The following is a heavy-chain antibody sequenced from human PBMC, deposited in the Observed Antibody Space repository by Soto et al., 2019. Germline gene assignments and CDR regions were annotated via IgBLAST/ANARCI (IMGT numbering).Heavy chain of an antibody. Sequence: SETLSLTCTVSGGSVSSGSYYWSWIRQPPGKGLEWIGYIYYSGSTNYNPSLKSRVTISVDTSKNQFSLKLSSVTAADTAVYYCAREEGELPNYFDYWGQGTLVTVSS. CDR1: GGSVSSGSYY. J-gene: IGHJ4*02. D-gene: IGHD1-26*01. V-gene: IGHV4-61*01. CDR2: IYYSGST. CDR3: AREEGELPNYFDY.